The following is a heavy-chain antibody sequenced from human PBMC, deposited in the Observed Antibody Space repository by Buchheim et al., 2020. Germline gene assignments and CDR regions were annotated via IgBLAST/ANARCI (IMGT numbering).Heavy chain of an antibody. CDR2: INPSSGRT. CDR3: ARDNSDWSSDY. V-gene: IGHV1-46*01. CDR1: GYTFTNYH. Sequence: QVQLVQSGAEVTKPGASVKASCKASGYTFTNYHMHWVRQAPGQGLEWMAIINPSSGRTRYAQKFQGRVHVTRDTSTSTVDMELCSLSSEDTAVYYCARDNSDWSSDYWGPG. J-gene: IGHJ4*02. D-gene: IGHD6-19*01.